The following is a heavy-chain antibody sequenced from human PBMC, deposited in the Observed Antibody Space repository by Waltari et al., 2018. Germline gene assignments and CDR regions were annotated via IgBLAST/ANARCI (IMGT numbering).Heavy chain of an antibody. CDR3: ARGWLQVAPPYYYYMDV. Sequence: QVQLLQWGAGLLTPSEPLSLTCAVYGGSFSGYYCSWLRRLPGKGLEWLGEINHNAGPDYNPSLKSRATISVETAKNQFSLKLDSVTAADTGVYYCARGWLQVAPPYYYYMDVWDRGTAVTVSS. V-gene: IGHV4-34*01. D-gene: IGHD6-19*01. J-gene: IGHJ6*03. CDR1: GGSFSGYY. CDR2: INHNAGP.